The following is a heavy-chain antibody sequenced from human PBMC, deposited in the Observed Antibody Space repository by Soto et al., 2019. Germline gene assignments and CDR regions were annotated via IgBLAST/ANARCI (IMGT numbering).Heavy chain of an antibody. CDR1: GFHFNSFA. D-gene: IGHD1-1*01. J-gene: IGHJ4*02. CDR2: ISDSGDAT. V-gene: IGHV3-23*01. CDR3: AKAARTTTLYNFDF. Sequence: GGSLRLSSAASGFHFNSFAMNWVRQAPGKGLEWVSVISDSGDATFHADSVKGRFTISRDNSKNILYLQMDSLRAEDTAVYYCAKAARTTTLYNFDFWGQGTLVTVSS.